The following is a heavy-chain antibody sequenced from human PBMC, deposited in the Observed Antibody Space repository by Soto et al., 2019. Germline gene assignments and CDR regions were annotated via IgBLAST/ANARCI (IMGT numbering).Heavy chain of an antibody. CDR3: AGGAVAHSYYYALDV. Sequence: QVQLVESGGGVVQPGRSLRLSCAASGFKFSSYGIHWVRQAPGKGLEWVALVWYDGSITYYGDSVRGRFTISRDNSKNRLYLQMDRLRVEDTAVYYCAGGAVAHSYYYALDVWGQGTTVTVCS. J-gene: IGHJ6*02. CDR2: VWYDGSIT. D-gene: IGHD3-16*01. CDR1: GFKFSSYG. V-gene: IGHV3-33*01.